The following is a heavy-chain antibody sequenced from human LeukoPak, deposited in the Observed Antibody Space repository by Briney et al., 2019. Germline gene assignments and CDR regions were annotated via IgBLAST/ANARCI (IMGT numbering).Heavy chain of an antibody. Sequence: GRSLRLSCAASGFTFSSYGMNWVRQAPGKGLEWVSSISSSSSYIYYADSVKGRFTSSRDNAKNSLYLQMNRLRAEDTAVYYCARVPIFGVVIIDDYWGQGTLVTVSS. CDR1: GFTFSSYG. V-gene: IGHV3-21*01. D-gene: IGHD3-3*01. J-gene: IGHJ4*02. CDR2: ISSSSSYI. CDR3: ARVPIFGVVIIDDY.